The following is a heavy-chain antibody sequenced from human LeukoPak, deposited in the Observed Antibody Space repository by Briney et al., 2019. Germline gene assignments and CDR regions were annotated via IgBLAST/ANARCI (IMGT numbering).Heavy chain of an antibody. J-gene: IGHJ4*02. CDR2: IYYSGST. Sequence: SETLSLTCTVSGGSISSYYWSWIRQPPGKGLEWIGYIYYSGSTNYNPSLKSRVTISVGTSKNQFSLKLSSVTAADTAVYYCARDNAAAAIPFDYWGQGTLVTVSS. CDR3: ARDNAAAAIPFDY. D-gene: IGHD6-13*01. CDR1: GGSISSYY. V-gene: IGHV4-59*12.